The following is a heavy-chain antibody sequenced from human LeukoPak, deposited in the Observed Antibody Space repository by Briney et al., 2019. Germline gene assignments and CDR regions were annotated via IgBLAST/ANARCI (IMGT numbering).Heavy chain of an antibody. J-gene: IGHJ4*02. Sequence: GGSRKLSCAASGFIFRRYDMHWVRQAPGKGLEWVSTMSVSSTHIYYAGSVKGRFTISRDNARNSVYLQMNRLRAEDTAGYYCARDPCGTHSDYDWGFDYWGQGILVVVSS. CDR2: MSVSSTHI. V-gene: IGHV3-21*01. D-gene: IGHD5-12*01. CDR1: GFIFRRYD. CDR3: ARDPCGTHSDYDWGFDY.